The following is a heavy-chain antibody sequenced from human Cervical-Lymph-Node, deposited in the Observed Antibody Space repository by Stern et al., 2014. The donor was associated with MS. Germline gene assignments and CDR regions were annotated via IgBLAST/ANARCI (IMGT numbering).Heavy chain of an antibody. J-gene: IGHJ4*02. D-gene: IGHD3-16*01. CDR1: GYKFLNYW. CDR3: ARQFGATSSRLEI. Sequence: EVQLLQSGPELKQPGESLQISCQASGYKFLNYWVAWVRQVPGKRLEWMGIIFPDDSDTVYSPSSEGPVTFSVDKSITTVYLRWKSLKASDTAVYYCARQFGATSSRLEIWGQGTQVTVTS. CDR2: IFPDDSDT. V-gene: IGHV5-51*01.